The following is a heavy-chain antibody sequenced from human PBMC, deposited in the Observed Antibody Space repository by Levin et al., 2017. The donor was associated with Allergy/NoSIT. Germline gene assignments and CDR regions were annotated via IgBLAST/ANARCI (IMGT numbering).Heavy chain of an antibody. V-gene: IGHV1-18*01. Sequence: ASVKVSCKASGYTFTSYGISWVRPAPGQGLEWMGWISAYNGNTNYAQKLQGRVTMTTDTSTSTAYMELRSLRSDDTAVYYCARGGDYIWGSYRLLDYWGQGTLVTVSS. D-gene: IGHD3-16*02. CDR3: ARGGDYIWGSYRLLDY. CDR2: ISAYNGNT. CDR1: GYTFTSYG. J-gene: IGHJ4*02.